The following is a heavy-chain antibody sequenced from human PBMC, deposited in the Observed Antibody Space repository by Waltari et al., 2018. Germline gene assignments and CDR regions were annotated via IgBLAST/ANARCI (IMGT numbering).Heavy chain of an antibody. CDR2: IYYSGSN. CDR1: GGSISSSSYY. CDR3: ARHPDYGSGRFSY. J-gene: IGHJ4*02. D-gene: IGHD3-10*01. Sequence: QLQLQESGPGLVKPSETLSLTCTVSGGSISSSSYYWGWIRQPPGKGLEWIGSIYYSGSNYYNPSLKSRVTISVDTSKNQFSRKLSSVTAADTAGYYCARHPDYGSGRFSYWGQGTLVTVSS. V-gene: IGHV4-39*01.